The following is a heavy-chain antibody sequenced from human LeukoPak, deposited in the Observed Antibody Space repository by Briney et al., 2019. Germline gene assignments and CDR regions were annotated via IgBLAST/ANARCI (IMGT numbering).Heavy chain of an antibody. D-gene: IGHD3-22*01. CDR2: INPSSGST. CDR3: ARRCDTSSYYTYYFDY. Sequence: ASVKVSCKASGYTFTSYYMHWVRQAPGQGLEWMGIINPSSGSTTYAQKFQGRVTMTRDTSSSTVYMELSSLRSEDTAVYFCARRCDTSSYYTYYFDYWGQGTLVTVSS. CDR1: GYTFTSYY. J-gene: IGHJ4*02. V-gene: IGHV1-46*01.